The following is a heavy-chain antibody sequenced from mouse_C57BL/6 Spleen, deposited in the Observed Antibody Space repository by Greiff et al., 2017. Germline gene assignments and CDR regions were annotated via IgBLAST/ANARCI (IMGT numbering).Heavy chain of an antibody. D-gene: IGHD4-1*01. CDR1: GYTFTSYG. Sequence: QVQLQQSGAELARPGASVKLSCKASGYTFTSYGISWVKQRTGQGLEGIGEIYPRSGNTYYNEKVKGKATLTADKSSSTAYMELRSLSSEDSAVYCCARYKTDSATWDVGFDYWGQGTTLTVSS. CDR3: ARYKTDSATWDVGFDY. CDR2: IYPRSGNT. V-gene: IGHV1-81*01. J-gene: IGHJ2*01.